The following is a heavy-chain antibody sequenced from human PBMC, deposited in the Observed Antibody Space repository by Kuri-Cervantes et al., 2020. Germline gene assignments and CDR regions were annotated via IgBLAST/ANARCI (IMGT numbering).Heavy chain of an antibody. CDR3: ARDLDYYDSSGYYPTFDY. Sequence: ASVKVSCKVSGYTLTELSMHWVRQAPGKGLEWVGGFDPEDGETIYAQKFQGRVTMTEDTSTDTAYMELSSLRSEDTAVYYCARDLDYYDSSGYYPTFDYWGQGTLVTVSS. CDR1: GYTLTELS. D-gene: IGHD3-22*01. V-gene: IGHV1-24*01. CDR2: FDPEDGET. J-gene: IGHJ4*02.